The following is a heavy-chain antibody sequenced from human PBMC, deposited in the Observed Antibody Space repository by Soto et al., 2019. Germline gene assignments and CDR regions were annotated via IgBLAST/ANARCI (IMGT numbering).Heavy chain of an antibody. CDR2: MSHSGGT. CDR1: GGFVTSGSYY. V-gene: IGHV4-34*01. Sequence: QVQLQQWGAGLLKPSETLSLTCAVYGGFVTSGSYYWSWIRQPPGKGLEWIGEMSHSGGTHFNPSLTSRVTISVDTSKNQFTLQMSSVTAADTALYYCARVERGNATTVVDAFDIWGPGTMVTVSS. CDR3: ARVERGNATTVVDAFDI. J-gene: IGHJ3*02. D-gene: IGHD1-1*01.